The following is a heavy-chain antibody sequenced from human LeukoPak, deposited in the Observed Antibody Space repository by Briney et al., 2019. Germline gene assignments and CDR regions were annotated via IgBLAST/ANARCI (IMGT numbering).Heavy chain of an antibody. D-gene: IGHD3-16*01. J-gene: IGHJ3*02. CDR1: GGSISSYY. CDR3: ARVGDGAFDI. CDR2: IYYSGNT. Sequence: SETLSLTCTVSGGSISSYYWSWLRQPPGKGLEWIGYIYYSGNTNYNPSLKSRVTISIDTSKNQFSLKLSSVTAADTAVYYCARVGDGAFDIWGQGTMVTVSS. V-gene: IGHV4-59*01.